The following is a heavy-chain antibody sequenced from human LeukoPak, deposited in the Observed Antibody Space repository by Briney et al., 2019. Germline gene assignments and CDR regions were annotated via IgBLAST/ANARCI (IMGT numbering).Heavy chain of an antibody. J-gene: IGHJ5*02. Sequence: SETLSLTCTVSGGSIGSYYWSWIRQPPGKGLEWIGYIYYTGSTNYNASLKSRVTISLDTSKNQFSLRLSSVTAADTAVYYCAREGPWSYDYVWGGYSTEGRWFDPWGQGTLVTVSS. CDR1: GGSIGSYY. CDR3: AREGPWSYDYVWGGYSTEGRWFDP. D-gene: IGHD3-16*01. CDR2: IYYTGST. V-gene: IGHV4-59*12.